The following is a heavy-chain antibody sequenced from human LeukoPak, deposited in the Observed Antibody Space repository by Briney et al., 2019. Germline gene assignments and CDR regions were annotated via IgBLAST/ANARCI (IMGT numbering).Heavy chain of an antibody. V-gene: IGHV1-69*05. CDR1: GGTFSSYA. CDR2: IIPIFGTA. Sequence: ASVKVSCKASGGTFSSYAISWVRQAPGQGLEWMGGIIPIFGTANYAQKFQGRVTITTDESTSTAYMELGSLRSEDTAVYYCARNFWSGYYLPDYYYYMDVWGKGTTVTVSS. J-gene: IGHJ6*03. D-gene: IGHD3-3*01. CDR3: ARNFWSGYYLPDYYYYMDV.